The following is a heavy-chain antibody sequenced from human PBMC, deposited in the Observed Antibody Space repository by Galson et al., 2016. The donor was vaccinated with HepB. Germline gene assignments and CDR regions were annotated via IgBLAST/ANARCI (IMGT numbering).Heavy chain of an antibody. J-gene: IGHJ4*02. CDR3: ARGSEWELRSVGY. CDR2: IFYSGKT. CDR1: GVSISSTRYY. D-gene: IGHD1-26*01. Sequence: LSLTCSVSGVSISSTRYYWGWIRQTPGKGLEWLGSIFYSGKTYYNPSLKSRITISVDTSRNQFSLTLSSVPAADTAIYYRARGSEWELRSVGYWGQGSLVTVSS. V-gene: IGHV4-39*01.